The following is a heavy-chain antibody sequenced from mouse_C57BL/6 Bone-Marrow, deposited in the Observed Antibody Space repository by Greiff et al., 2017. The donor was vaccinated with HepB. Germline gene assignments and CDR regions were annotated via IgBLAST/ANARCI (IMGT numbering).Heavy chain of an antibody. V-gene: IGHV1-69*01. CDR3: AKSTMITTEGYWYFDV. CDR1: GYTFTSYW. CDR2: IDPSDSYT. Sequence: LQESGAELVMPGASVKLSCKASGYTFTSYWMHWVKQRPGQGLEWIGEIDPSDSYTNYNQKFKGKSTLTVDKSSSTAYMQLSSLTSEDSAVYYCAKSTMITTEGYWYFDVWGTGTTVTVSS. D-gene: IGHD2-4*01. J-gene: IGHJ1*03.